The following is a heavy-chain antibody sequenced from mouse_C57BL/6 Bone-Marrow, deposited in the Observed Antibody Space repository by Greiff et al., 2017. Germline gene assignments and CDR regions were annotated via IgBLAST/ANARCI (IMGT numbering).Heavy chain of an antibody. CDR2: IYPRSGNT. CDR1: GYTFTSYG. V-gene: IGHV1-81*01. CDR3: ARAFTTP. J-gene: IGHJ3*01. D-gene: IGHD1-1*01. Sequence: VQLQQSGAELARPGASVKLSCKASGYTFTSYGISWVKQRPGQGLEWIGEIYPRSGNTYYNEKFKGKATLTADKSSSTAYMELRSLTSEDSAVYFCARAFTTPWGQGTLVTVSA.